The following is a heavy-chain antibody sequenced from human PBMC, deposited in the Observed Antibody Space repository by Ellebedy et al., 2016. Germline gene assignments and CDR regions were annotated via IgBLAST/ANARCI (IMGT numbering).Heavy chain of an antibody. J-gene: IGHJ3*02. CDR2: IDPIDSYS. V-gene: IGHV5-10-1*01. Sequence: GESLKISXKTSGYRFTSYWIGLVRQMPGKGLEWLGRIDPIDSYSNYGPSFRGHVTFSADKSLSPAYLQWNSLKASDSAIYYCARLRDIAVAGTGADVFDIWGQGTMVNVSS. D-gene: IGHD6-19*01. CDR3: ARLRDIAVAGTGADVFDI. CDR1: GYRFTSYW.